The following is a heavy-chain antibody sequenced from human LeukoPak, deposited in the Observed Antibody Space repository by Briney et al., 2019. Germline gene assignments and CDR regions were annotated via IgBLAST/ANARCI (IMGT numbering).Heavy chain of an antibody. J-gene: IGHJ4*02. CDR1: GFTFSSYE. Sequence: GGSLRLSCAASGFTFSSYEMNWVRQAPGKGLEWVSYISSSGSTIYYADSVKGRFTISRDNAKNSLYLQMNSLRAEDTAVYYCARRIMVRGVIMGFDYWGQGTLVTVSS. CDR2: ISSSGSTI. V-gene: IGHV3-48*03. D-gene: IGHD3-10*01. CDR3: ARRIMVRGVIMGFDY.